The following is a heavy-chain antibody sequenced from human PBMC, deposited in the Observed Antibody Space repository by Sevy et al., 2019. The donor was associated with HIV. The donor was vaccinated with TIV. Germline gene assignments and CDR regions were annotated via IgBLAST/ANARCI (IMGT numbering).Heavy chain of an antibody. Sequence: GSLRLSCAGSGFSFSTYAMHWVRQAPGEGLEWVAVISYDGDNKYYADSVKGRFTISRDNSKSTVYLQMNSLRADDTAVYFCAKFDTSGFYLPFHYWGQGTLVTVSS. CDR3: AKFDTSGFYLPFHY. CDR1: GFSFSTYA. D-gene: IGHD3-22*01. CDR2: ISYDGDNK. V-gene: IGHV3-30*18. J-gene: IGHJ4*02.